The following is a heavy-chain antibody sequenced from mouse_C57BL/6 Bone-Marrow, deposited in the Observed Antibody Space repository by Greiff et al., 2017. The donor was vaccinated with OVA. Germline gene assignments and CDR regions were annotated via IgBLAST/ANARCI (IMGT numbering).Heavy chain of an antibody. CDR2: INPNNGGT. D-gene: IGHD2-5*01. J-gene: IGHJ1*03. Sequence: EVQLQQSGPELVKPGASVKISCKASGYTFTDYYMNWVKQSHGKSLEWIGDINPNNGGTSYNQKFKGKATLTVDKSSSTAYMELRSLTSEDSAVYYCARKGYSNYGYFDVWGTGTTVTVSS. V-gene: IGHV1-26*01. CDR3: ARKGYSNYGYFDV. CDR1: GYTFTDYY.